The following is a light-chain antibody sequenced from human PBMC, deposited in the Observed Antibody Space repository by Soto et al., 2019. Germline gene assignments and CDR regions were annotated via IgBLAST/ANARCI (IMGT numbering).Light chain of an antibody. CDR1: SSDVGDFNY. Sequence: QSVLTQPASVSGSPGRSVTISCTGTSSDVGDFNYVSWYQHLPGRAPKLIIYDVTNRPSGISYRFSASKSGRTASLTISGRQAEDEAYYYCSSYSSSTTHVVFGGGTKLTVL. CDR3: SSYSSSTTHVV. V-gene: IGLV2-14*03. J-gene: IGLJ2*01. CDR2: DVT.